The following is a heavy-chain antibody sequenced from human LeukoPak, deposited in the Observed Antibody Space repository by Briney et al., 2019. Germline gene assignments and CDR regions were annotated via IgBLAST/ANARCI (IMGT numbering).Heavy chain of an antibody. CDR2: IRPSNGNR. D-gene: IGHD3-16*01. CDR3: ARDLGEENYFDY. CDR1: GYDFSTYG. V-gene: IGHV1-18*01. Sequence: ASVKVSCRTSGYDFSTYGITWVRQAPGQGLEYMGWIRPSNGNRNYAQKVQDRVTLTTDTSTSTVYMELRSLRSDDTAVYYCARDLGEENYFDYWGQGTLVTVSS. J-gene: IGHJ4*02.